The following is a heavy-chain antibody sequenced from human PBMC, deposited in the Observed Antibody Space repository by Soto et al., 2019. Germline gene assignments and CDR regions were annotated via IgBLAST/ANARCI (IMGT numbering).Heavy chain of an antibody. CDR3: GRGVGCSSTSCYVGHGYYYYMDV. V-gene: IGHV4-34*01. D-gene: IGHD2-2*01. CDR1: GGSFSGYY. Sequence: SETLSLTCAVYGGSFSGYYWSWFRQPPGKGLEWIGEINHSGSTNYNPSLKSRVTISVETSKNQFSLKLTPRTAADPARYYDGRGVGCSSTSCYVGHGYYYYMDVWGKGTTVTVSS. J-gene: IGHJ6*03. CDR2: INHSGST.